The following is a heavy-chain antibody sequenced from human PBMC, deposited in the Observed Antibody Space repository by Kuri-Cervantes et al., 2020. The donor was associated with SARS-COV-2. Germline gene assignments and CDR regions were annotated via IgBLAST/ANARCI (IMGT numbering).Heavy chain of an antibody. V-gene: IGHV3-11*06. CDR2: ISSSSSYT. CDR3: ARGAAVAGTELDY. Sequence: GGSLRLSCAASGFTFSDYYMSWIRQAPGKGLESVSYISSSSSYTNYADSVKGRFTISRDNSKNTLYLQMNSLRAEDTAVYYCARGAAVAGTELDYWGQGTLVTVSS. D-gene: IGHD6-19*01. CDR1: GFTFSDYY. J-gene: IGHJ4*02.